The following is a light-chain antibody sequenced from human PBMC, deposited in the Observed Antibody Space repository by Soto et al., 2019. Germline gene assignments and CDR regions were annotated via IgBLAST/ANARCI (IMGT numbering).Light chain of an antibody. Sequence: EIVLTQSPGTLSLSPGERPTLSCRASQSVFNNHIGWYQQKPGXAPXXLIFGASFRATGIPDRFTGSGSGTEFTLTISSLQPDDYATDDCQQYNSYWTFGQGTKVDIK. CDR3: QQYNSYWT. CDR1: QSVFNNH. V-gene: IGKV3-20*01. CDR2: GAS. J-gene: IGKJ1*01.